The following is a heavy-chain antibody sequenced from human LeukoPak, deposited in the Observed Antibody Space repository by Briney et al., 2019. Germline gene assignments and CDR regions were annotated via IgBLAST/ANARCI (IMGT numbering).Heavy chain of an antibody. CDR3: ARDKGDGGTFDY. J-gene: IGHJ4*02. CDR2: IHYSGTT. V-gene: IGHV4-59*12. Sequence: PSETLSLTCTVSGGSISSYYWSWIRQPPGKGLEWIGYIHYSGTTNYNPSLKSRVTISVDTSKNQFSLKLSSVTAADTAVYYCARDKGDGGTFDYWGQGTLVTVSS. CDR1: GGSISSYY. D-gene: IGHD4-23*01.